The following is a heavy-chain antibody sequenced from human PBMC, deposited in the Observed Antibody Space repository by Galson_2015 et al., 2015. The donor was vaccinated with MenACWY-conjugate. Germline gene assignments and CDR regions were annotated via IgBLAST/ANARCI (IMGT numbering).Heavy chain of an antibody. J-gene: IGHJ4*02. CDR2: MYYSGSA. V-gene: IGHV4-59*01. CDR3: ARGVNLASMAGY. Sequence: LSLTCTVSGGSINSYYWSWIRQPPGKGLEWIGYMYYSGSANCNPSLKSRVTISVDTSKNQFSLTMTSVTAADTAVYYCARGVNLASMAGYWGQGTLVTVSS. D-gene: IGHD3-3*02. CDR1: GGSINSYY.